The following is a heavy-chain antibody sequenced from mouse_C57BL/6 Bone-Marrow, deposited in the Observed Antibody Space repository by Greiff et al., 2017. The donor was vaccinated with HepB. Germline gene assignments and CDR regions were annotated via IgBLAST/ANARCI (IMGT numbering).Heavy chain of an antibody. CDR1: GYTFTSYW. CDR3: ARRWEGFDY. V-gene: IGHV1-64*01. D-gene: IGHD2-3*01. Sequence: QVQLQQPGAELVKPGASVKLSCKASGYTFTSYWMHWVKQRPGQGLEWIGMIHPKSGSTNYNEKFKSKATLTVDKSSSTAYMQLSSLTSEDSAVYYCARRWEGFDYWGQGTTLTVSS. J-gene: IGHJ2*01. CDR2: IHPKSGST.